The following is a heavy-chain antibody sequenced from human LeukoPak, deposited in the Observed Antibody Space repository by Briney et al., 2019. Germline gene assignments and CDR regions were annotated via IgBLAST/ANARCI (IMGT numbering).Heavy chain of an antibody. CDR1: GYTFTGYY. CDR3: ARVREYYGSGTALDY. V-gene: IGHV1-2*02. Sequence: EASVKVSCKASGYTFTGYYMHWVRQAPGQGLEWMGWINPNSGGTNYAQKFQGRVTMTRDTSISTAYMELSRLRSDDTAVYYCARVREYYGSGTALDYWGQGTLVTVSS. D-gene: IGHD3-10*01. CDR2: INPNSGGT. J-gene: IGHJ4*02.